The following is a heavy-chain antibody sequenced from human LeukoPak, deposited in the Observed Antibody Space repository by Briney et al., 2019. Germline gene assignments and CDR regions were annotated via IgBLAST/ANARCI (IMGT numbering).Heavy chain of an antibody. D-gene: IGHD3-22*01. Sequence: GGSLRLSCEASGFIFSLYNMNWVRQAPGQGLEWVSSIGGSGSATFYADSVRGRFTVSRDNAKNSLFLQLNSLRAEDSAVYYCAKEKFDYDSTGYPYDYWGQGVLVTVSS. CDR2: IGGSGSAT. CDR3: AKEKFDYDSTGYPYDY. J-gene: IGHJ4*02. V-gene: IGHV3-21*06. CDR1: GFIFSLYN.